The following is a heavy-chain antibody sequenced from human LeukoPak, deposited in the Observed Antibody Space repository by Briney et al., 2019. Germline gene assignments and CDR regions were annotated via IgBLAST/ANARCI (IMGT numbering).Heavy chain of an antibody. V-gene: IGHV3-23*01. J-gene: IGHJ4*02. CDR2: ISPTGDGA. Sequence: GGLLRLSCAASGFTFSTYALHWVRQAPGKGLEWVSGISPTGDGAYYADSVKGRFTISRDNFKNILYVHMNSLRAEDTAVYYCAKAGDRNYFDYWGQGDLGSVSS. D-gene: IGHD3-22*01. CDR1: GFTFSTYA. CDR3: AKAGDRNYFDY.